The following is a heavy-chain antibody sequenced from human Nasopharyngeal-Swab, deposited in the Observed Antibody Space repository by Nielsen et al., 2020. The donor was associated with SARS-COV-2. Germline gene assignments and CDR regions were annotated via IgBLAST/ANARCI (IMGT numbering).Heavy chain of an antibody. Sequence: SETLSLTCTVSGGSISSFYWTWIRQPPGKGLVWIGYIYYSGSTNYNPSLKSRVTISVDTSKNQFSLNLSSVTAADTAVYYCARGPHDYGDYWLGYWGQGTLVTVSS. V-gene: IGHV4-59*01. CDR2: IYYSGST. CDR3: ARGPHDYGDYWLGY. CDR1: GGSISSFY. J-gene: IGHJ4*02. D-gene: IGHD4-17*01.